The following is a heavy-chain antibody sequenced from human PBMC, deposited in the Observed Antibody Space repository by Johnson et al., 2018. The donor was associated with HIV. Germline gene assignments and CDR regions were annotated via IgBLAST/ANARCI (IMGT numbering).Heavy chain of an antibody. CDR1: GFRFSNYA. CDR3: TTYATMITMYVEIKGGAFDI. Sequence: VQLVESGGGVVQPGRSLRLSCAASGFRFSNYALHWVRQTPGKGLEWVAIISYDGSNKYYADSVKGRFTISRDNSKNTLYLQMNSLTTEDTAVYYCTTYATMITMYVEIKGGAFDIWGQGTMVTVSS. D-gene: IGHD3-16*01. J-gene: IGHJ3*02. V-gene: IGHV3-30*04. CDR2: ISYDGSNK.